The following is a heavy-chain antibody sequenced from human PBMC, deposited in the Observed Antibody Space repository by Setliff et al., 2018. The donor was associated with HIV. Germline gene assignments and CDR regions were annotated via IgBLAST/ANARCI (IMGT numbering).Heavy chain of an antibody. CDR3: ARRQQLWLLYAFDI. Sequence: KTSETLSLTCTVSGGSISSSSHYWGWIRQPPGKGLEWIGSIYYSGSTYYNPSLKSRVTISVDTSKNQFSLKLSSVTAADTAVYYCARRQQLWLLYAFDIWGQGTMVTVSS. CDR1: GGSISSSSHY. D-gene: IGHD5-18*01. V-gene: IGHV4-39*01. J-gene: IGHJ3*02. CDR2: IYYSGST.